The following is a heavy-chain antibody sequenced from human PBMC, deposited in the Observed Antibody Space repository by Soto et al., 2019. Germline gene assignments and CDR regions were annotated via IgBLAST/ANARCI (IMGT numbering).Heavy chain of an antibody. CDR1: GYTFTSYG. J-gene: IGHJ6*02. V-gene: IGHV1-18*01. CDR2: ISAYNGNT. D-gene: IGHD3-16*02. CDR3: ARQGGYYDYVWGSYRRYYYYYGMDV. Sequence: GASVKVSCMASGYTFTSYGISWVRQAPGQGLEWMGWISAYNGNTNYAQKLQGRVTMTTDTSTSTAYMELSSLRSEDTAVYYCARQGGYYDYVWGSYRRYYYYYGMDVWGQGTTVTVSS.